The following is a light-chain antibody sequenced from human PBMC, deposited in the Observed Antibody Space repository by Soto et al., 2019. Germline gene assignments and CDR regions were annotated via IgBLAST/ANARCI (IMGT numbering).Light chain of an antibody. V-gene: IGLV2-8*01. CDR2: EVT. Sequence: QSVLTQPRSVSGSPGQSVTISCTGTSIDVGDSDFVSWYQQHPGKAPKLVIYEVTKRPSGVPDRFSGSKSGSTASLTVSGLQADDEAEYYCASYAGTKLFVFGSGTKLTVL. CDR1: SIDVGDSDF. J-gene: IGLJ1*01. CDR3: ASYAGTKLFV.